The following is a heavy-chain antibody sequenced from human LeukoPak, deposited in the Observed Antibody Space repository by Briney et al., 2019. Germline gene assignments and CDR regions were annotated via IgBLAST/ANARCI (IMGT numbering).Heavy chain of an antibody. J-gene: IGHJ4*02. V-gene: IGHV4-34*01. CDR3: ARVKAAAGSYYFDY. CDR2: INHSGST. D-gene: IGHD6-13*01. CDR1: GGSFSGYY. Sequence: PSETLSLTCAVYGGSFSGYYWSWIRQPPGKGLEWIGEINHSGSTNYNPSLKSRVTISVDTSKNQFSLKLSSVTAADTAVYYCARVKAAAGSYYFDYWGQGTLVTVSS.